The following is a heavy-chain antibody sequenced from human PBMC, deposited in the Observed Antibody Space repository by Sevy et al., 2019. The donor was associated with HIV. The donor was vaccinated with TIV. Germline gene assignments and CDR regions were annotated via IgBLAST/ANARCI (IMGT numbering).Heavy chain of an antibody. Sequence: GGSLRLSCAASAFTFGDYTMYWVRQAPGKGLEWVSRISWDGGTIYYADAVKGRFTISRDNSKNSMYLQMNSLRTEDAAFYYCGKSDGSGSYYPPPGYWGQGTLVTVSS. D-gene: IGHD3-10*01. J-gene: IGHJ4*02. CDR2: ISWDGGTI. CDR3: GKSDGSGSYYPPPGY. CDR1: AFTFGDYT. V-gene: IGHV3-43*01.